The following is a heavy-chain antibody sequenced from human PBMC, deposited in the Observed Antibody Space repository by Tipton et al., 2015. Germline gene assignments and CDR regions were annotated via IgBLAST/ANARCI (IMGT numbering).Heavy chain of an antibody. Sequence: GSLRLSCAASGFTFLNYTVHWVRHGPGKGLEWVSAISWNGDFTDYADSVKGRFTISRDNSKNTLYLQMNSLRAEDTAVYYCAKVGGGCSSTSCYAVYYYYGMDVWGQGTTVTVSS. CDR1: GFTFLNYT. D-gene: IGHD2-2*01. V-gene: IGHV3-43*01. CDR2: ISWNGDFT. J-gene: IGHJ6*02. CDR3: AKVGGGCSSTSCYAVYYYYGMDV.